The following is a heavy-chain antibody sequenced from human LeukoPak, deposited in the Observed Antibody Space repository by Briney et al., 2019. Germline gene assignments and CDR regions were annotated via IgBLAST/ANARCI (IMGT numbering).Heavy chain of an antibody. J-gene: IGHJ5*02. D-gene: IGHD4-17*01. CDR2: INQSGST. Sequence: SETLSLTCAVYGGSFSGYYWSWIRQPSGKGLEWIGEINQSGSTNYNPSLKSRVTISVDTSKNQFSLKLSSVTAADTAVYYCARVSFSDYVPWGQGTLVTVSS. V-gene: IGHV4-34*01. CDR1: GGSFSGYY. CDR3: ARVSFSDYVP.